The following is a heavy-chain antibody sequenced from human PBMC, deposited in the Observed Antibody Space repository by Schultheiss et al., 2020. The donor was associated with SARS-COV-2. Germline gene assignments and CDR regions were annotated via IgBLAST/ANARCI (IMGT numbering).Heavy chain of an antibody. J-gene: IGHJ4*02. Sequence: SGPTLVKPTQTLTLTCTFSGFSLSTSGVGVGWIRQPPGKALEWLAVIYWDDDKRYSTSLKSRLTISKDTSKSQVVLTMTNMDPVDTGTYYCAHRYDSSGYLYLIYWGQGTRVTVSS. V-gene: IGHV2-5*02. CDR1: GFSLSTSGVG. CDR2: IYWDDDK. D-gene: IGHD3-22*01. CDR3: AHRYDSSGYLYLIY.